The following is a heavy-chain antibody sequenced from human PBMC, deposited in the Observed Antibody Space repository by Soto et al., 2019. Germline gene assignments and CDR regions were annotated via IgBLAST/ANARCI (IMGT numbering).Heavy chain of an antibody. Sequence: EVHLVESGGGLVQPGRSLRLSCAASGFSFRNYGMHWVRRVPGKGLEWVSGISWHSGTIGYADSVRGRFTISRDNAKNSLYLQMNSLRPEDTALYYCVKEKLYSNYEYYFDSWGQGTQVTVSS. V-gene: IGHV3-9*01. D-gene: IGHD4-4*01. CDR3: VKEKLYSNYEYYFDS. CDR2: ISWHSGTI. J-gene: IGHJ4*02. CDR1: GFSFRNYG.